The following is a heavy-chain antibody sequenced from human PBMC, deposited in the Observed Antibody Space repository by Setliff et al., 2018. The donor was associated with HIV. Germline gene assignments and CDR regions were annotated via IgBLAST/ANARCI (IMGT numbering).Heavy chain of an antibody. D-gene: IGHD2-2*01. CDR3: LLYCSGTSCHLPDV. J-gene: IGHJ6*02. V-gene: IGHV3-49*04. CDR1: GFTFGDYA. Sequence: GGSLRLSCTASGFTFGDYAMSWVRQAPGKGLEWVAFIRTKAIGGTTEHAASVRGRFTISRDDSNSLAYLQMNSLKTEDTAVYYCLLYCSGTSCHLPDVWGQGTTVTVSS. CDR2: IRTKAIGGTT.